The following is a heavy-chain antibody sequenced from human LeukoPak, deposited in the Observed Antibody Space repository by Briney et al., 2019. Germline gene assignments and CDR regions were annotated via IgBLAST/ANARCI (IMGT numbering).Heavy chain of an antibody. V-gene: IGHV3-74*01. D-gene: IGHD6-19*01. CDR1: GFIFSRFW. Sequence: GGSLRLSCAASGFIFSRFWMHWVRQAPGKGLMWVSRINSDGSSTSYADSVKGRFTISRDNAKNTLYLQMNSLRAEDTAVYYCALSSGWYGGLDPWGQGTLVTVSS. J-gene: IGHJ5*02. CDR2: INSDGSST. CDR3: ALSSGWYGGLDP.